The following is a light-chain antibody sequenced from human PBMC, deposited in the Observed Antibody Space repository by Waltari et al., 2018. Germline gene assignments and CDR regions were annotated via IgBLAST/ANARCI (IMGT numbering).Light chain of an antibody. CDR1: QSVSSS. CDR2: GAS. Sequence: EIVLTQSPATLSLSPGERATLSCRASQSVSSSLAWYQQKPGQAPRLLIYGASSRATGIPDRFSGSGSRTDFTLTISSLEPEDFAVYYCQQYSNWPYSFGQGTKVEIK. J-gene: IGKJ2*03. V-gene: IGKV3-15*01. CDR3: QQYSNWPYS.